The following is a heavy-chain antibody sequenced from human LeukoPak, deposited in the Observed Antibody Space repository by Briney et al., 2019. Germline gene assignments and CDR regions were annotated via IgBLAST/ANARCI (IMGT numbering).Heavy chain of an antibody. CDR3: ARVVAAAGDHFDC. V-gene: IGHV1-2*02. J-gene: IGHJ4*02. Sequence: EASVKDSSKASGYTFTAYYLHGVRQAPGQELEGMGWINPNSGGTNYAQKFQGRVTMTRDTSISTAYMELSRLRSDDTAVYYCARVVAAAGDHFDCWSQGRLVTVPS. CDR1: GYTFTAYY. CDR2: INPNSGGT. D-gene: IGHD6-13*01.